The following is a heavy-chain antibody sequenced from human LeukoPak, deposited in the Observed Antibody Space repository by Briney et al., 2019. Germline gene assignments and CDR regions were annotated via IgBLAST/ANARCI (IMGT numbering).Heavy chain of an antibody. CDR2: ISGSGGST. Sequence: PGGSLRLSCAASGFTFSSYEMNWVRQAPGKGLEWVSSISGSGGSTYYADSVKGRFTISRDNSKNTLYLQMNSLRAEDTAVYYCAKPSSGWFFDYWGQGALVTVSS. V-gene: IGHV3-23*01. D-gene: IGHD6-19*01. J-gene: IGHJ4*02. CDR3: AKPSSGWFFDY. CDR1: GFTFSSYE.